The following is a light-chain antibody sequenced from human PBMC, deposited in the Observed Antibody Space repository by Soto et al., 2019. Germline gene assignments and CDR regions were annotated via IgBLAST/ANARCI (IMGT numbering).Light chain of an antibody. CDR1: QSVSSSN. J-gene: IGKJ2*01. CDR3: QQYGTSPPYT. CDR2: GTS. Sequence: EIVLTQSPVTLSLSPGERATLSCRASQSVSSSNLAWYQQKAGQAPRLLIYGTSSRPTGIPDRFSGSGSRTDFTLTISRLEPEDFAVYYCQQYGTSPPYTFGQGTKLEIK. V-gene: IGKV3-20*01.